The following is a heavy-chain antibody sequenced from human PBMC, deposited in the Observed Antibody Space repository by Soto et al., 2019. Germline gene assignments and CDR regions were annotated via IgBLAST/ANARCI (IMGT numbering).Heavy chain of an antibody. CDR2: IYHSGST. CDR3: VSREWIYDYYGMDV. J-gene: IGHJ6*02. Sequence: QVQLQESGPGLVKPSGTLSLTCAVSGGSISSSNWWSWVRQPPAGGLEWIGEIYHSGSTNYNPSLTSLVTTTVDKSKNPFSLKLSSVTAADTAVYYCVSREWIYDYYGMDVWGQGTTVTVCS. D-gene: IGHD3-3*01. V-gene: IGHV4-4*02. CDR1: GGSISSSNW.